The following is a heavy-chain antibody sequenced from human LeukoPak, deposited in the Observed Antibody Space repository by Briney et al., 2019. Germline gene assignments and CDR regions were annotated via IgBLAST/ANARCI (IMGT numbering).Heavy chain of an antibody. D-gene: IGHD3-10*01. J-gene: IGHJ4*02. Sequence: PGGSLRLSCAASGFTFSSYAMTWVRQAPGKGLEWVSATSGSGGSIDYADSVKGRFFISRDNFKNTLYLQMNNLRAEDTAVYYCAKPPFGSGSDYNILSFDYWGQGTLVTVSS. CDR1: GFTFSSYA. CDR2: TSGSGGSI. V-gene: IGHV3-23*01. CDR3: AKPPFGSGSDYNILSFDY.